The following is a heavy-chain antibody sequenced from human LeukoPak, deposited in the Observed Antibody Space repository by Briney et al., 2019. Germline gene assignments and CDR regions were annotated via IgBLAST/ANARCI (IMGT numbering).Heavy chain of an antibody. CDR2: ISRNSGSI. V-gene: IGHV3-9*01. J-gene: IGHJ3*02. D-gene: IGHD1-26*01. Sequence: GGSLRLSCAASGFTFDDYAMHWVRQAPGKGLEWVSGISRNSGSIGYADSVKGRFTISRDNAKNSLYLQMNSLRAEDTALYYCAKKYSWGAFDIWGQGTMVTVSS. CDR3: AKKYSWGAFDI. CDR1: GFTFDDYA.